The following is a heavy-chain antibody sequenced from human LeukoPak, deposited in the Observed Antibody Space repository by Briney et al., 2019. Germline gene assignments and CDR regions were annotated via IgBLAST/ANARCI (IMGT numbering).Heavy chain of an antibody. CDR3: STDQGGDILTGC. CDR1: EFTFSGYG. D-gene: IGHD3-9*01. V-gene: IGHV3-15*01. CDR2: IKSKTDGGTT. J-gene: IGHJ4*02. Sequence: GGSLRLSCAASEFTFSGYGMHWVRQAPGKGLEWVGRIKSKTDGGTTDYAAPVKGRFAISRDDSKNTLYLQMNSLKTEDTAVYYCSTDQGGDILTGCWGQGTLVTVSS.